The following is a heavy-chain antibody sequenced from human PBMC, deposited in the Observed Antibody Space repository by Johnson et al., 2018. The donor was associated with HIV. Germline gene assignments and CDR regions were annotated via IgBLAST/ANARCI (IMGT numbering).Heavy chain of an antibody. V-gene: IGHV3-23*04. J-gene: IGHJ3*01. D-gene: IGHD3-22*01. CDR3: AREGTYYYDNSGYNDAFDV. CDR1: GFTFSSYA. Sequence: VQLVESGGGVVHPGKSLRLSCVGSGFTFSSYAMSWVRQAPGKGLEWVSAISGSGGSTFYADSVKGRFTISRDNAKNTLYLQMNSLRSEDTAVYYCAREGTYYYDNSGYNDAFDVWGQGTMVTVSS. CDR2: ISGSGGST.